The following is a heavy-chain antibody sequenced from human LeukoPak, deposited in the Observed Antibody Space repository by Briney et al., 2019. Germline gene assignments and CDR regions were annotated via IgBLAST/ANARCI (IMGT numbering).Heavy chain of an antibody. D-gene: IGHD3-16*01. J-gene: IGHJ1*01. Sequence: PGGSLRLSCAAPGFTFNTVWMVWVRKAPGKGLVGVGRIRCKSDGGTPYYAAPVMGRFTISRDDSKNTLYLQMNSLKIEDTALYYCTTDLRLWGQGTLVTVSS. CDR3: TTDLRL. CDR2: IRCKSDGGTP. CDR1: GFTFNTVW. V-gene: IGHV3-15*01.